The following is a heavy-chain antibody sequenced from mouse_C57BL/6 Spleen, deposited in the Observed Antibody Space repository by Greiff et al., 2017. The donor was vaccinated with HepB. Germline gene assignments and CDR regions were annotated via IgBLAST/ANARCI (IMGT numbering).Heavy chain of an antibody. CDR2: ISYDGSN. Sequence: EVQLQQSGPGLVKPSQSLSLTCSVTGYSITSGYYWNWIRQFPGNKLEWMGYISYDGSNNYNPSLKNRISITLDTSKNQFFLKLNSVTTEDTATYYCAREDWGYYFDYWGQGTTLTVSS. J-gene: IGHJ2*01. D-gene: IGHD4-1*01. CDR3: AREDWGYYFDY. CDR1: GYSITSGYY. V-gene: IGHV3-6*01.